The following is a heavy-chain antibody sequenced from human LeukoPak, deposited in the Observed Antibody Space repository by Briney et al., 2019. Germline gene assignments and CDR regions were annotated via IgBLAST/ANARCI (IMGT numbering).Heavy chain of an antibody. J-gene: IGHJ4*02. CDR3: ARGSRICSSTSCYGPYFDY. CDR1: GFTFSSYG. D-gene: IGHD2-2*01. V-gene: IGHV3-30*03. CDR2: ISYDGSNK. Sequence: GGSLRLSCAASGFTFSSYGMHWVRQAPGKGLEWVAVISYDGSNKYYADSVKGRFTISRDNSKNTLYLQMNSLRAEDTAVYYCARGSRICSSTSCYGPYFDYWGQGTLVTVSS.